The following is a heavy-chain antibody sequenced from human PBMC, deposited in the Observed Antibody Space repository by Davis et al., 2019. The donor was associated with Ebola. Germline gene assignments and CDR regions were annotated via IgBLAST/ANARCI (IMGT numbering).Heavy chain of an antibody. V-gene: IGHV3-15*01. CDR1: GFTFSNAW. J-gene: IGHJ4*02. Sequence: PGGSLRLSCAASGFTFSNAWMSWVRQAPGKGLEWVGRIKSKTDGGTTDYAAPVKGRFTISRDDSKNTLYLQMNCLKTEDTAVYYCTTGRYCSSTSCPSLNYWGQGTLVTVSS. D-gene: IGHD2-2*01. CDR2: IKSKTDGGTT. CDR3: TTGRYCSSTSCPSLNY.